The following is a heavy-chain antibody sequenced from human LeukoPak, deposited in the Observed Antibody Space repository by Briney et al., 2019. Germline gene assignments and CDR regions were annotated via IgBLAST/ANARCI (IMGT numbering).Heavy chain of an antibody. V-gene: IGHV3-23*01. J-gene: IGHJ4*02. CDR2: ISGSGGST. CDR1: GFTFSSYA. CDR3: AKDRSRASTAGLFDY. Sequence: PGGSLRLSCAASGFTFSSYAMSWVRQAPGKGLERVSAISGSGGSTYYADSVKGRFTISRDNSKNTLYLQMNSLRAEDTAVYYCAKDRSRASTAGLFDYWGQGTLVTVSS. D-gene: IGHD6-13*01.